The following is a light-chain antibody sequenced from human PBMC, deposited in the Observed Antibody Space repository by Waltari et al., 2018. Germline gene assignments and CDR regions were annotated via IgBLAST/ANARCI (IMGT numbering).Light chain of an antibody. J-gene: IGLJ3*02. V-gene: IGLV2-23*01. CDR2: EGN. Sequence: QSALTQPASVSGSPGQSITISCTGTSSDVGSYNQVSWYQQHPGKAPKLIIYEGNKWPSGVSNRFSGSKSGNTASLTISGLQAEDEADYYCCSYAGSSTWVFGGGIKLTVL. CDR1: SSDVGSYNQ. CDR3: CSYAGSSTWV.